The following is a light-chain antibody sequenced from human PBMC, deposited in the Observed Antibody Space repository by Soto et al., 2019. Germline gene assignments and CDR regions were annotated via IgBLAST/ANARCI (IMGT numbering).Light chain of an antibody. V-gene: IGKV4-1*01. Sequence: DIVLTPSPDSLSVSLGERATINCKSSQRVLYSSNNKNYLAWYQQKPGQPPKLLIYWASTRESGVPDRFSGSGSGTDFTLTISSLQAEDVAVYYCQQYYSTPRTFGQGTKVDI. J-gene: IGKJ1*01. CDR1: QRVLYSSNNKNY. CDR3: QQYYSTPRT. CDR2: WAS.